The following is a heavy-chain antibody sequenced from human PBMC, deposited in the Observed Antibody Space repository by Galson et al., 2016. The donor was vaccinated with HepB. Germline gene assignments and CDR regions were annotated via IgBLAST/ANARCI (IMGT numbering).Heavy chain of an antibody. CDR2: IIPMFGTS. CDR3: ARVARVGGATRFDP. J-gene: IGHJ5*02. V-gene: IGHV1-69*13. Sequence: SVKVSCKASGGTFSRYAINWVRQAPGQGLEWMGGIIPMFGTSNYAQNFQGRVTITADESTSTAYMELKRLTSEDTALYYCARVARVGGATRFDPWGQGTLVTVSS. CDR1: GGTFSRYA. D-gene: IGHD1-26*01.